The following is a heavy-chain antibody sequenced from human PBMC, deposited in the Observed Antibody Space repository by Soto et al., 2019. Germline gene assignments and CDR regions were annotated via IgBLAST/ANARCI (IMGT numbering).Heavy chain of an antibody. D-gene: IGHD3-3*01. CDR1: GYTFTSYD. J-gene: IGHJ3*02. Sequence: ASVKVSCKASGYTFTSYDINWVRQATGQGLEWMGWMNPNSGNTGYAQKFQGRVTMTRNTSISTAYMELSSLRSEDTAVYYCARGRYYDFWSGYYTRGIGAHDAFDIWGQGTMVTVSS. CDR2: MNPNSGNT. CDR3: ARGRYYDFWSGYYTRGIGAHDAFDI. V-gene: IGHV1-8*01.